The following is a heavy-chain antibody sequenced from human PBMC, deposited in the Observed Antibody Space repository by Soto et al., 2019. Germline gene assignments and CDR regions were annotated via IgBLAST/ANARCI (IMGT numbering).Heavy chain of an antibody. Sequence: LRLSCAASGFTLSGYTMNWVRQAPGKGLEWVSSITSSSSYIYYADSVKGRFTISRDNAKNSLYPQMNSLRAEDTAVYYCAREYYYGSGSGFDAFDIWGQGTMVTVSS. J-gene: IGHJ3*02. CDR3: AREYYYGSGSGFDAFDI. CDR1: GFTLSGYT. D-gene: IGHD3-10*01. V-gene: IGHV3-21*01. CDR2: ITSSSSYI.